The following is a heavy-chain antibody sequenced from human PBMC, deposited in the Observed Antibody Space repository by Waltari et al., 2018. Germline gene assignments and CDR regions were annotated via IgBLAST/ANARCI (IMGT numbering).Heavy chain of an antibody. Sequence: QVQLQESGPGLVKPSETLSLTCAVSGYSISSGYYWGWIRQPPGKGLEWVSYISSSSSTIYYADSVKGRFTISRDNAKNSLYLQMNSLRAEDTAVYYCARDQGYYYYGMDVWGQGTTVTVSS. CDR2: ISSSSSTI. CDR3: ARDQGYYYYGMDV. V-gene: IGHV3-11*04. CDR1: GYSISSGYY. J-gene: IGHJ6*02.